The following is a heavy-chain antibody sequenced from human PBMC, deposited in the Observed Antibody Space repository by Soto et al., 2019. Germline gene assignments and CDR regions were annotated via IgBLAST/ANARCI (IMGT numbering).Heavy chain of an antibody. D-gene: IGHD2-15*01. J-gene: IGHJ6*02. CDR3: ARDGEVVVAATPRGYYYYGMDV. Sequence: QSQTLSLTCAISGDSVSSNSAAWNWIRQSPSRGLEWLGRTYYRSKWYNDYAVSVKSRITINPDTSKNQFSLQLNSVTPEDTAVYYCARDGEVVVAATPRGYYYYGMDVWGQGTTVTVSS. V-gene: IGHV6-1*01. CDR2: TYYRSKWYN. CDR1: GDSVSSNSAA.